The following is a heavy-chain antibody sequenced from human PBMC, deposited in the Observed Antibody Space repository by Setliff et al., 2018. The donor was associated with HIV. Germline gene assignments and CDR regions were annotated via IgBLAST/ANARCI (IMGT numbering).Heavy chain of an antibody. CDR1: GDSIISDTYY. CDR2: IFYTGSN. D-gene: IGHD3-9*01. Sequence: SETLSLTCSVSGDSIISDTYYWGWIRQPPGKGPEWIASIFYTGSNSYTSSLKSRVRIAMAKPKNQFSLELTSVTTEDTAVFYCARQTRNRYDVLTGYSVVWGQGILVTVAS. CDR3: ARQTRNRYDVLTGYSVV. J-gene: IGHJ4*02. V-gene: IGHV4-39*01.